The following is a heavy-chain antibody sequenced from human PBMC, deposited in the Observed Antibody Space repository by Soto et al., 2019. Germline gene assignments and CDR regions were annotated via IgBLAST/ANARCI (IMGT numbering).Heavy chain of an antibody. Sequence: QVQLVQSVAEVKKPGASVKVSCKASGYTFTIYALHWVRQAPGQRLEWMRWINAGNGNTKYSQKFQVRGTSTSDTSASTAYMERSRLRSEDTAVCYWVRTSGYYFYAYWEQGTRVNVSS. V-gene: IGHV1-3*01. CDR2: INAGNGNT. J-gene: IGHJ4*02. D-gene: IGHD3-3*01. CDR1: GYTFTIYA. CDR3: VRTSGYYFYAY.